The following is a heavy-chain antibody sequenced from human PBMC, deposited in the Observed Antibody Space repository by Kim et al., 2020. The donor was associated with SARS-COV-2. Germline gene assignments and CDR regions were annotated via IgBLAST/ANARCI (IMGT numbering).Heavy chain of an antibody. CDR3: ARDLRTGYYYYYMYV. V-gene: IGHV4-4*02. Sequence: PSLKVRVTISVDKTKNQFSLKLSSVTAADTAVYYCARDLRTGYYYYYMYVWGKGTTVTVSS. D-gene: IGHD7-27*01. J-gene: IGHJ6*03.